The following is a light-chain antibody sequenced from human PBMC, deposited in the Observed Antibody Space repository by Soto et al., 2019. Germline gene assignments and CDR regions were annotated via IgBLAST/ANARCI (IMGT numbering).Light chain of an antibody. Sequence: EMTQSPATLSVSPGERATLSCRASQSVSDNLAWYQQKPGQAPRLLIYGASTRASAIPARFSGSGSGTDFTLTISSPQSEDFAVYYCQQFNNWPRTFGQGTKVDIK. CDR1: QSVSDN. CDR3: QQFNNWPRT. J-gene: IGKJ1*01. CDR2: GAS. V-gene: IGKV3-15*01.